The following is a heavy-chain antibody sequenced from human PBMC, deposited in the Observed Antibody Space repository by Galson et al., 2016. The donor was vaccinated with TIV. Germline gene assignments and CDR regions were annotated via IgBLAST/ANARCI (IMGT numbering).Heavy chain of an antibody. V-gene: IGHV1-69*13. CDR2: IIPVFGTA. CDR1: GGTFKIHS. D-gene: IGHD3-3*01. Sequence: SVKVSCKASGGTFKIHSITWVRQAPGQGLEWMGGIIPVFGTANYAQSFRGRVTITADESTNTAYLQLSSLRSEDTAVYYCARVPTKTFDFWSGFDNSFCMDVWGKGTTVTVSS. J-gene: IGHJ6*04. CDR3: ARVPTKTFDFWSGFDNSFCMDV.